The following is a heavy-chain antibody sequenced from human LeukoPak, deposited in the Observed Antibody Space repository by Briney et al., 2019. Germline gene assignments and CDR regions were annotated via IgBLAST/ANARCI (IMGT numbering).Heavy chain of an antibody. J-gene: IGHJ6*02. CDR2: TQSGGDT. Sequence: GGSLRLSCVASGFAISSNYISWVRQAPGKGLEWVSVTQSGGDTYYADSVKDRFTISRDNSQNTLYVHMNSLRAEDTAVYYCARHRGVYSDRAMDVWGQGTTVTVS. D-gene: IGHD4-17*01. V-gene: IGHV3-66*04. CDR1: GFAISSNY. CDR3: ARHRGVYSDRAMDV.